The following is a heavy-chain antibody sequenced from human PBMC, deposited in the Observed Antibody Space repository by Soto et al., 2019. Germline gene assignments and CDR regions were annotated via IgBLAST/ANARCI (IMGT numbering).Heavy chain of an antibody. Sequence: SETLSLTCAVYGGSFSGYYWSWIRQPPGKGLEWIGEINHSGSTNYNPSLKSRVTISVDTSKNQFSLKLSPVTAADTAVYYCARAWGGVPDYWGQGTLVTVSS. J-gene: IGHJ4*02. V-gene: IGHV4-34*01. CDR2: INHSGST. D-gene: IGHD3-16*01. CDR1: GGSFSGYY. CDR3: ARAWGGVPDY.